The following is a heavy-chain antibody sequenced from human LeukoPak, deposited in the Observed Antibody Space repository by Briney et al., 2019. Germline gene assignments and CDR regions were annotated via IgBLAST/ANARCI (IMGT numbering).Heavy chain of an antibody. CDR1: GFIFSEHY. Sequence: PGGSLRLSCAASGFIFSEHYMDWVRQAPGKGLGWVGRIRNKANSYTTEYAASVKGRFTISGDESNNSMYLQMNRLTTEDTAVYFCARTPRSGQEAFDYWGQGTLVTVSS. CDR2: IRNKANSYTT. D-gene: IGHD3-3*01. J-gene: IGHJ4*02. V-gene: IGHV3-72*01. CDR3: ARTPRSGQEAFDY.